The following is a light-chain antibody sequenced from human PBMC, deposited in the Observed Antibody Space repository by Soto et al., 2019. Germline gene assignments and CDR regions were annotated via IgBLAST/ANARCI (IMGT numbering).Light chain of an antibody. CDR3: QSHDSSLNSWV. V-gene: IGLV1-40*01. CDR2: GNT. Sequence: QSVLTQPPSMSGAPGQRVTISCTVSSSNIGAGYDVHWYQLLPGTAPKLLIYGNTNRPSGVPDRFSGSKSGTSASLAITGLRAEDEADYYCQSHDSSLNSWVFGGGTKLTVL. J-gene: IGLJ3*02. CDR1: SSNIGAGYD.